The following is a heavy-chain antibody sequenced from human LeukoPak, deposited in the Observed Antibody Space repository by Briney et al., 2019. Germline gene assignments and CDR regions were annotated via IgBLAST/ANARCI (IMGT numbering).Heavy chain of an antibody. J-gene: IGHJ5*02. CDR2: IYHSGTT. Sequence: PSETLSLTCTVSGYSISSGYYWGWIRQPPGKGLEWIGYIYHSGTTNYNPSLKSRVTISVDTSKNQFSLKLSSVTAADTAVYYCARPLWGEEGWFDPWGQGTLVTVSS. CDR3: ARPLWGEEGWFDP. D-gene: IGHD7-27*01. CDR1: GYSISSGYY. V-gene: IGHV4-38-2*02.